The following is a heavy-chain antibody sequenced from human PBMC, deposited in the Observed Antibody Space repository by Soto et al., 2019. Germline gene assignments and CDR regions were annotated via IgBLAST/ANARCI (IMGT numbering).Heavy chain of an antibody. J-gene: IGHJ4*02. CDR2: ISGSGGST. CDR1: GFTFSSYA. D-gene: IGHD6-13*01. CDR3: AYSSTPFDY. Sequence: EVQLLESGGGLVQPGGSLRLSCAASGFTFSSYAMSWVRQAPGKGLEWVSAISGSGGSTYYADSVKGRFTISRDNAKNTRDLQMDSRRAEDAAVYYCAYSSTPFDYWGQGSLVSVSS. V-gene: IGHV3-23*01.